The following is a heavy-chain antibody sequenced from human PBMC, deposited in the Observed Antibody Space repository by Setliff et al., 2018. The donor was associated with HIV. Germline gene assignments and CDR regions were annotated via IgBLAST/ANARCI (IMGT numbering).Heavy chain of an antibody. D-gene: IGHD3-9*01. CDR3: ATDHHILTGYYTPPGY. Sequence: GASVKVSCKASGYTFSDSYIHWVQQAPGRGLEWMGHVDPQDGETIYAEKLQGRVTITADTSTDTAYMELSSLRSEDTAVYYCATDHHILTGYYTPPGYWGQGTLVTVSS. CDR2: VDPQDGET. CDR1: GYTFSDSY. J-gene: IGHJ4*02. V-gene: IGHV1-69-2*01.